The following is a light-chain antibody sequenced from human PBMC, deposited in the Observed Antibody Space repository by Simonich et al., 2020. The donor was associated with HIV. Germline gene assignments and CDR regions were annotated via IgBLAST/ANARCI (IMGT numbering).Light chain of an antibody. CDR3: CSYAGSSTWV. J-gene: IGLJ3*02. CDR2: EGS. V-gene: IGLV2-23*01. CDR1: SSDVGSYNP. Sequence: QSALTPPASVSGSPGQSITISCTGTSSDVGSYNPVSWYQQHPGKAPKLMIYEGSKRPSGVSNRFSGSKSGNTASLTISGLQAEDEADYYCCSYAGSSTWVFGGGTKLTVL.